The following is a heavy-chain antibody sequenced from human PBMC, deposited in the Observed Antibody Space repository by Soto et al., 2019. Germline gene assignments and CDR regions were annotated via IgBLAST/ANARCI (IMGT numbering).Heavy chain of an antibody. Sequence: ASVKVSCTASGSTFTDYYIHWVRQAPGPGLEWMGRINPNSGGTNYAQKFQGRVTMTRDTSISTAYMELSRLRSDDTAFYYCARYNGSGSFDYWGQGSLVTV. D-gene: IGHD3-10*01. CDR3: ARYNGSGSFDY. V-gene: IGHV1-2*06. J-gene: IGHJ4*02. CDR2: INPNSGGT. CDR1: GSTFTDYY.